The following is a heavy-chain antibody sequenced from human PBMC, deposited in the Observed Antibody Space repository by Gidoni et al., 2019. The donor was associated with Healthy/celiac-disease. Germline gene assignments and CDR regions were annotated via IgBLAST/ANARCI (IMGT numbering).Heavy chain of an antibody. CDR3: AREYGEVRYYFDY. CDR2: ISYDGSNK. J-gene: IGHJ4*02. CDR1: SSYA. D-gene: IGHD4-17*01. V-gene: IGHV3-30*01. Sequence: SSYAMHWVRQAPGKGLEWVAVISYDGSNKYYADSVKGRFTISRDNSKNTLYLQMNSLRAEDTAVYYCAREYGEVRYYFDYWGQGTLVTVSS.